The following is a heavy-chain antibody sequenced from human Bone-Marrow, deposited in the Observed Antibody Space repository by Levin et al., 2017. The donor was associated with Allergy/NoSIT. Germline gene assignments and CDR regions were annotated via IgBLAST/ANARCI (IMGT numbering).Heavy chain of an antibody. D-gene: IGHD3-22*01. CDR3: ARTRFDSSGYHFDH. V-gene: IGHV4-30-2*01. Sequence: PSETLSLTCAVSGDSISSSGYSWSWIRQPPGKGLEWIGYIFQSGSTYYNPSLKSRVTISVDRSKNQFSLNLSSVTAADTAVYYCARTRFDSSGYHFDHWGQGTLVTVSS. J-gene: IGHJ4*02. CDR2: IFQSGST. CDR1: GDSISSSGYS.